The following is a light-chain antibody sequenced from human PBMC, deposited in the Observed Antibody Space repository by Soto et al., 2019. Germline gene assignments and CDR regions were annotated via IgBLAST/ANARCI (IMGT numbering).Light chain of an antibody. Sequence: QSVLTQPPSASATPGQRITISCFGSSSNIGSNYGYWYQQLPGTAPKLLISRDDERPSGVPDRFSGSKSGTSASLAIIGLRAEDEAHYYCAAWDDSLRGVVFGGGTKLTVL. V-gene: IGLV1-47*01. CDR3: AAWDDSLRGVV. CDR1: SSNIGSNY. J-gene: IGLJ3*02. CDR2: RDD.